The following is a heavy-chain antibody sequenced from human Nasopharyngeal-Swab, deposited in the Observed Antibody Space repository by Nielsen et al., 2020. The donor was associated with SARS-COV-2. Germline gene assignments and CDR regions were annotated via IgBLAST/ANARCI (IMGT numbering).Heavy chain of an antibody. V-gene: IGHV3-23*01. Sequence: GESLKISCAAPGFTFSNYAMSWVRQAPGKGLEWVSIFTGSGQTTFYADSVKGRFTISRDNSKNTLYLQLNSLRADDTALYYCAKDWTYSGSSGMTRWGQGTLVTVSS. D-gene: IGHD3-10*01. CDR2: FTGSGQTT. CDR1: GFTFSNYA. CDR3: AKDWTYSGSSGMTR. J-gene: IGHJ4*02.